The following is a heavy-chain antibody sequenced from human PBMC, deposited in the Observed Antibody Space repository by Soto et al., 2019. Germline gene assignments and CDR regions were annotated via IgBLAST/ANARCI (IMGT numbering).Heavy chain of an antibody. CDR1: GGSISSGGYS. D-gene: IGHD2-15*01. CDR2: IYHSGST. CDR3: ATSYGDCSGGSCDLNWFDP. J-gene: IGHJ5*02. Sequence: SETLSLTCAVSGGSISSGGYSWSWIRQPPGKGLEWIGYIYHSGSTYYNPSLKSRVTISVDRSKNQFSLKLSSVTAADTAVYYCATSYGDCSGGSCDLNWFDPWGQGTLVTVSS. V-gene: IGHV4-30-2*01.